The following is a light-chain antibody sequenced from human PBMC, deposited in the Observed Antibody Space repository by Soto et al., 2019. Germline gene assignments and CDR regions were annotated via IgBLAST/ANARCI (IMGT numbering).Light chain of an antibody. CDR1: SRDLGASKY. CDR2: EVS. V-gene: IGLV2-14*01. Sequence: QSVLTQPASVSGSPGQSITIYCTGTSRDLGASKYASWYQQHPGKAPKLMIYEVSDRPSGVSIRFSGSKSGNTASLTISGLQTEDEADYFCSSFSTSGTLVVFGSGTKVTVL. J-gene: IGLJ1*01. CDR3: SSFSTSGTLVV.